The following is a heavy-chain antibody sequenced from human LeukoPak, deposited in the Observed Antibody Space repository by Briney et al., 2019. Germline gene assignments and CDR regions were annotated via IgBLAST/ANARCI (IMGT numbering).Heavy chain of an antibody. D-gene: IGHD2-15*01. J-gene: IGHJ4*02. CDR1: GFTFSDHY. CDR2: TRNKANSYTT. V-gene: IGHV3-72*01. Sequence: GGSLRLSCAASGFTFSDHYMDWVRQAPGKGLEWVGRTRNKANSYTTEYAASVKGRFTISRDDSKNSLYLQMNSLKTEDTAVYYCARSDRYCSGGSCGYYFDYGGQGTLVTVSS. CDR3: ARSDRYCSGGSCGYYFDY.